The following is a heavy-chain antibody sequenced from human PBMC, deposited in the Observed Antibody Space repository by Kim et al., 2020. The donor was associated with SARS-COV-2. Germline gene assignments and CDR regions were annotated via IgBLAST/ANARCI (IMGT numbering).Heavy chain of an antibody. CDR1: TFAFNRYG. Sequence: WGSLRLSCAASTFAFNRYGMNWVRQAPGKGLEWVAVISYDGGNKIYADSVKGHFTISRDNSKNTLYLQMNSLRAEDTAVYYCAKDRGGFAPQVYYFGMDVWGQGTTVTVSS. V-gene: IGHV3-30*18. CDR2: ISYDGGNK. J-gene: IGHJ6*02. CDR3: AKDRGGFAPQVYYFGMDV. D-gene: IGHD5-12*01.